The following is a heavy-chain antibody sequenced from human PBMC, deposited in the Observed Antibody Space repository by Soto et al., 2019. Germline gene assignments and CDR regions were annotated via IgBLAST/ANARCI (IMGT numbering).Heavy chain of an antibody. D-gene: IGHD3-22*01. CDR2: ISQSGAT. CDR3: ARGRTDVSMMVVVFIAESQYFEY. Sequence: EALSVTAADQGGCLGDYKWSWIRQPPGKGLELIGEISQSGATNYNPSFKSRVTISRDTSKNQFSLRLGSVTAADTAVYFCARGRTDVSMMVVVFIAESQYFEYWGQGNQVPVSS. J-gene: IGHJ4*02. CDR1: GGCLGDYK. V-gene: IGHV4-34*01.